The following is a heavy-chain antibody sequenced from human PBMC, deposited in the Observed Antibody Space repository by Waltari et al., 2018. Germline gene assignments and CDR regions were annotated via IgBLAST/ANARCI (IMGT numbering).Heavy chain of an antibody. CDR2: ILNDGSDT. J-gene: IGHJ6*02. V-gene: IGHV3-30*03. Sequence: QVQLMESGGGVVQPGQSLRLSSAASGFAFNKFIFHWVRQAPGKGLEWLASILNDGSDTKYADSVRCRFSISRDNSENTVYLQMDTLNIEDTGVYYCARGRSYGMDVWGQGTAVTVSS. CDR3: ARGRSYGMDV. CDR1: GFAFNKFI.